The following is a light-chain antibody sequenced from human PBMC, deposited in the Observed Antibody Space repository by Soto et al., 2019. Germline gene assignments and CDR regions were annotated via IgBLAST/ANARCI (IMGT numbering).Light chain of an antibody. CDR1: NSNIGAGYD. CDR3: QSYDSSLSGSEI. Sequence: QSVLTQPPSVSGAPGQRVSISCTGSNSNIGAGYDVHWYQPLPGTAPKLLIYANTNRPSGVPDRLSVSKSGTSASLAITGLQAEDEANYYCQSYDSSLSGSEIFGTGTKATVL. J-gene: IGLJ1*01. V-gene: IGLV1-40*01. CDR2: ANT.